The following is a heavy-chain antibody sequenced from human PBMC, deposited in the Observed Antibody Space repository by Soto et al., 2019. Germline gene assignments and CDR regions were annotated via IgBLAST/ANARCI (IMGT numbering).Heavy chain of an antibody. V-gene: IGHV4-59*11. Sequence: PSETLSLTSTVSAGSISNHYWSWIRQPPGKGREWIGYIYYNGNTNYNPSLKSRVTMSVDTSKNQISLKLSSVTAVDSAVYYCTRDNWYSEYWGQGTLVTVSS. D-gene: IGHD2-21*02. CDR2: IYYNGNT. CDR3: TRDNWYSEY. CDR1: AGSISNHY. J-gene: IGHJ4*02.